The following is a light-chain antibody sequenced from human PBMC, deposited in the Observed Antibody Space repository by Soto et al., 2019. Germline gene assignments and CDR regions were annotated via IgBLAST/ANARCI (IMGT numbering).Light chain of an antibody. V-gene: IGKV3-15*01. CDR2: YIS. Sequence: TQSPDTLSLSPGERATLTCRASQSVTNYIAWYQQRPGQAPRLLIYYISTRATGIPARFSGSGSGTEFTLTISSLQSEDCAIYYCQQYHTWPITFGGGTKVDIK. J-gene: IGKJ4*01. CDR1: QSVTNY. CDR3: QQYHTWPIT.